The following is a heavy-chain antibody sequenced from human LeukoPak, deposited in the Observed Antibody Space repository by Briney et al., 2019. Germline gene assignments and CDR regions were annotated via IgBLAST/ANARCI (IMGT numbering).Heavy chain of an antibody. J-gene: IGHJ4*02. D-gene: IGHD2-2*01. CDR2: ISAYNGNT. V-gene: IGHV1-18*01. CDR1: GYTFTSYG. Sequence: GASVKVSCKASGYTFTSYGISWVRQAPGQGLEWMGWISAYNGNTNYAQKLQGRVTMTTDTSTSTAYMELRSLRSDDTAVYYCARVGYCSSTSCYDSDYWGQGTLVTVSS. CDR3: ARVGYCSSTSCYDSDY.